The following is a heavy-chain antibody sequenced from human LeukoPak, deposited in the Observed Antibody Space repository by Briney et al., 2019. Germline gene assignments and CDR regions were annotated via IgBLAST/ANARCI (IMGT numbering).Heavy chain of an antibody. V-gene: IGHV3-21*01. Sequence: GGSLRLSCAASGFTFSSYSMNWVRQAPGKGLEWVSSISSSSSYIYNADSVKGRFTISRDNAKNSLYLQMNSLRAEDTAVYYCARGQRGSIPFFWGSSGYSYGAYFDYWGQGTLVTVSS. J-gene: IGHJ4*02. CDR2: ISSSSSYI. D-gene: IGHD5-18*01. CDR3: ARGQRGSIPFFWGSSGYSYGAYFDY. CDR1: GFTFSSYS.